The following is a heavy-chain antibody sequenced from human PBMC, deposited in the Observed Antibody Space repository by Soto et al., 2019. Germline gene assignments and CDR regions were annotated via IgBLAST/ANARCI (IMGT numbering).Heavy chain of an antibody. CDR2: ISGSGGST. V-gene: IGHV3-23*01. Sequence: EVQLLESGGGLVQPGGSLRLSCAASGFTFRSYAMSWVRQAPGKGLEWVSTISGSGGSTYYADSVKGRFTISRDNSKNTLYLQMNSLRAEDTAVYYCANSALGDYDFWSGYYIYWGQGTLVTVSS. CDR3: ANSALGDYDFWSGYYIY. J-gene: IGHJ4*02. D-gene: IGHD3-3*01. CDR1: GFTFRSYA.